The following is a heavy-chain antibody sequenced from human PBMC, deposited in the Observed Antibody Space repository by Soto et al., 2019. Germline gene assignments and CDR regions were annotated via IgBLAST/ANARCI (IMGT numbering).Heavy chain of an antibody. Sequence: LRLSCAASGFTFSNSAMHWVRQAPGKGLEWVAIISTDGSNKYYADSVKGRFTISRDNSKNTLYLQINSLRAEDTAVYYCARAFETEGDDYWGQRTLVTVSS. V-gene: IGHV3-30-3*01. CDR1: GFTFSNSA. J-gene: IGHJ4*02. D-gene: IGHD3-10*01. CDR3: ARAFETEGDDY. CDR2: ISTDGSNK.